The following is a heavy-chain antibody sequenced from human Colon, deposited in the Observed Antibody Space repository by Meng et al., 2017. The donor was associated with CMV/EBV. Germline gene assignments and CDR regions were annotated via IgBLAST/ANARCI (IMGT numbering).Heavy chain of an antibody. CDR2: IIPMFRKT. D-gene: IGHD4/OR15-4a*01. J-gene: IGHJ4*02. V-gene: IGHV1-69*05. CDR1: GGTLSSNA. CDR3: ARVPDSRAPEDDY. Sequence: CTATGGTLSSNAINWVRQAQGHGLEWKGNIIPMFRKTNYAQKLQGRVTITTGESSGTVFMELSSLTLDDTAIYFCARVPDSRAPEDDYWGQGTLVTVSS.